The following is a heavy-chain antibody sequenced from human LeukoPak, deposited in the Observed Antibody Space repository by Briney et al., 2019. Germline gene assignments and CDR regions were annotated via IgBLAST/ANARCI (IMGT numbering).Heavy chain of an antibody. J-gene: IGHJ5*02. CDR1: GGSISSSSYY. D-gene: IGHD3-10*01. CDR2: IYYSGST. V-gene: IGHV4-39*07. Sequence: SETLSLTCTVSGGSISSSSYYWGWIRQPPGKGLEWVGSIYYSGSTYYNPSLKSRVTMSVDTSKNQFSLKLSSVTAADTAVYYCARDGDSELWFGDYNWFDPWGQGTLVTVSS. CDR3: ARDGDSELWFGDYNWFDP.